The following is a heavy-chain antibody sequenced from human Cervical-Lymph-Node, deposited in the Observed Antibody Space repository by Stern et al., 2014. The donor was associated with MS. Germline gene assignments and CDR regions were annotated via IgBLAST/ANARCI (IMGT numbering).Heavy chain of an antibody. J-gene: IGHJ4*02. Sequence: VQPGGSLRLSCAASGFTFSSYAMSWVRQAPGKGLEWVSVISGSDGSTFYADSVKGRFTISRDNSKNTLFLQMNSLRAEDTAVYYCAKVYGSGPFDYWGQGTLVTVSS. D-gene: IGHD6-19*01. CDR2: ISGSDGST. CDR1: GFTFSSYA. V-gene: IGHV3-23*01. CDR3: AKVYGSGPFDY.